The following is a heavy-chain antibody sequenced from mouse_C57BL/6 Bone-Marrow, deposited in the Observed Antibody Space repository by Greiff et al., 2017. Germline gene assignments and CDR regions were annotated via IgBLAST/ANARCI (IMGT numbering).Heavy chain of an antibody. Sequence: QVQLQQPGAELVMPGASVKLSCKASGYTFTSYWMHWVKQRPGQGLEWIGEIDPSDSYTNYNQKLKGKSTLTVDKSSSTAYMQLSSLTSEDSAVYYCARSDGAYYSILDYWGQGTTLTVSS. CDR3: ARSDGAYYSILDY. CDR1: GYTFTSYW. J-gene: IGHJ2*01. CDR2: IDPSDSYT. D-gene: IGHD2-5*01. V-gene: IGHV1-69*01.